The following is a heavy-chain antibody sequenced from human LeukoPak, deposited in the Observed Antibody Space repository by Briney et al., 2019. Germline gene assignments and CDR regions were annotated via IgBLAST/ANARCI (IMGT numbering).Heavy chain of an antibody. CDR3: AKTKDPVLRFLEWLLFVFDY. CDR1: GLSFSSHW. D-gene: IGHD3-3*01. Sequence: GGSLRLSCAASGLSFSSHWMSWVRQAPGKGLEWVANINQDGSVINYVGSVKGRFTISRDNSKNTLYLQMNSLRAEDTAVYYCAKTKDPVLRFLEWLLFVFDYWGQGTLVTVSS. J-gene: IGHJ4*02. CDR2: INQDGSVI. V-gene: IGHV3-7*03.